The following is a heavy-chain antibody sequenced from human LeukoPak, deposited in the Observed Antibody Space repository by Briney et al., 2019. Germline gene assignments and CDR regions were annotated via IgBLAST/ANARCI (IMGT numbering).Heavy chain of an antibody. CDR3: ASTGETGDAFDI. J-gene: IGHJ3*02. CDR2: IYYSGST. Sequence: PSETLSLTCTVSGGSISSYYWSWIRQPPGKGLEWIGYIYYSGSTNYNPSLKSRVTISVDTSKNQFSLKLSSVTAADTAVYYCASTGETGDAFDIWGQGTMVTVSS. V-gene: IGHV4-59*01. CDR1: GGSISSYY. D-gene: IGHD4-23*01.